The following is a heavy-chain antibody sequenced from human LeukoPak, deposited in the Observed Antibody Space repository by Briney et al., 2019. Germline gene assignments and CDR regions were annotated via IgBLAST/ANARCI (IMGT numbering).Heavy chain of an antibody. V-gene: IGHV3-15*01. D-gene: IGHD2-2*01. CDR2: IKSKADGGTA. Sequence: GGSLRLSCAASGFTFSDAWMTWVRQAPGKGLEWVGRIKSKADGGTADYAEPVKGRFTISRDDSENMFFLQMNSLKIEDTAVYYCTTDSFTVIIPASEDPWGQGTLVTVSS. CDR3: TTDSFTVIIPASEDP. CDR1: GFTFSDAW. J-gene: IGHJ5*02.